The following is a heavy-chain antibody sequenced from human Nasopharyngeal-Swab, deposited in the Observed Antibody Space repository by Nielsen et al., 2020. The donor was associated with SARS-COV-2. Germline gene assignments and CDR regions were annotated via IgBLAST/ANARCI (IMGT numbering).Heavy chain of an antibody. D-gene: IGHD3-9*01. CDR2: INPNSGGT. V-gene: IGHV1-2*04. CDR3: ARVGFYDILTGYIGTNWFDP. Sequence: ASVKVSCKASGYTFTGYYMHWVRQAPGQGLEWMGWINPNSGGTNYAQKFQGWVTMTRDTSISTAYMELSRLRSDDTAVYYCARVGFYDILTGYIGTNWFDPWGQGTLVTVSS. CDR1: GYTFTGYY. J-gene: IGHJ5*02.